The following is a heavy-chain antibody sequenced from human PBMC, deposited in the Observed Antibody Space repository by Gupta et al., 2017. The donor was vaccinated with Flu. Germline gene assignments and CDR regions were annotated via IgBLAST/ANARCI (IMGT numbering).Heavy chain of an antibody. CDR1: GFSFSRYW. Sequence: EVQLVESGGGLVQPGGSLRLSCVVSGFSFSRYWMSWVRQAPGKGLEWVANIKQDGSEKYYVDSVKGRFTISRDNARGSLYLQMNNLRAEDTAVYFCARDQDIMITFGGIIVPGSPRSFDYWGQGTLVTVSS. J-gene: IGHJ4*02. CDR2: IKQDGSEK. V-gene: IGHV3-7*01. D-gene: IGHD3-16*02. CDR3: ARDQDIMITFGGIIVPGSPRSFDY.